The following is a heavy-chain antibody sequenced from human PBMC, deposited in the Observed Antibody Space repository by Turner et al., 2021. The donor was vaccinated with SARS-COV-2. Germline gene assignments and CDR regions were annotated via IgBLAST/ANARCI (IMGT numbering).Heavy chain of an antibody. Sequence: QVQLVQSGAEVKKPGASGKVSCKASGYGFSDYYLHWVRQAPGQGLEWMGIIKPSGGATTYEQRLQSRLTVTKDTDERTVEMELSSLRSEDTAVYYGATGSPFGVIGNWFDPWGQGTLVTVSS. J-gene: IGHJ5*02. CDR1: GYGFSDYY. D-gene: IGHD3-3*01. CDR2: IKPSGGAT. V-gene: IGHV1-46*04. CDR3: ATGSPFGVIGNWFDP.